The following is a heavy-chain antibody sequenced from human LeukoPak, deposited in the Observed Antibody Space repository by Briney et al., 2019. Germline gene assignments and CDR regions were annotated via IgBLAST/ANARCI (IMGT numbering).Heavy chain of an antibody. J-gene: IGHJ4*02. D-gene: IGHD3-22*01. CDR3: ARDLPSGYSDY. CDR2: INAGNGNT. Sequence: ASVKVSCKASGYTFTSYAMHWVRQAPGQRLEWMGWINAGNGNTKYSQKFQGRVTITRDTSASTAYMELSSLRSEDAAVYYCARDLPSGYSDYWGQGTLVTVSS. CDR1: GYTFTSYA. V-gene: IGHV1-3*01.